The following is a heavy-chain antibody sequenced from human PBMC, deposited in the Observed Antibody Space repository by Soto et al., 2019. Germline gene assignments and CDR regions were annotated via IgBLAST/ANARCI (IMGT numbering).Heavy chain of an antibody. V-gene: IGHV3-23*01. J-gene: IGHJ6*02. CDR1: GFTFSSYA. CDR3: AKAPKVNYYYGMDV. Sequence: GGSLRLSCAASGFTFSSYAMGWVRQTPGKGLEWVSGISGSGSNTYYPDSVKGRFTASRDNSKKTLYLQMDSLRAEDTAIYYCAKAPKVNYYYGMDVRGQGTSVTVSS. CDR2: ISGSGSNT. D-gene: IGHD3-22*01.